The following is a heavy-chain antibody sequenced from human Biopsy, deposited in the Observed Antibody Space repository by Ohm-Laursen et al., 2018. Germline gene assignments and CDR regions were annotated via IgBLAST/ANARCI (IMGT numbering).Heavy chain of an antibody. D-gene: IGHD1-26*01. Sequence: TLSLTCTVSSGSISSYYWSWIRQPPGKGLEWIGYIYYTGSTNYNHSLKSRVTISVDTSMNHLTLRLTLVTAADTAVYYCARHAPSYSGSYWWYFDLWGRGTLVTVSS. CDR3: ARHAPSYSGSYWWYFDL. CDR2: IYYTGST. CDR1: SGSISSYY. V-gene: IGHV4-59*08. J-gene: IGHJ2*01.